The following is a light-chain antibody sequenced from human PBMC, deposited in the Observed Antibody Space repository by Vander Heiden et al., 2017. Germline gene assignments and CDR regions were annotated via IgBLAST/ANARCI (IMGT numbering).Light chain of an antibody. CDR1: SSDVGGYNY. V-gene: IGLV2-14*01. CDR3: SSYTSSSTLEV. J-gene: IGLJ3*02. Sequence: QSALTQPAPVSGSPGQSLTISCTGTSSDVGGYNYVSWYQQHPGKAPKLMIDDVSNRPSGVSNRFSGSKSGNAASLTISGLQAEDEADYYCSSYTSSSTLEVFGGGTKLTVL. CDR2: DVS.